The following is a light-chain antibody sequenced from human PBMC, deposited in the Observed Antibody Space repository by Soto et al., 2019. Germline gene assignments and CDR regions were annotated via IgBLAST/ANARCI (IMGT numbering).Light chain of an antibody. Sequence: DIQMTQSPSTLSASVGDRVTITCRASQSISSWLAWYQQKPGKAPKLLIYKASILESGGPSRFSGSGSGTEFTLTISSLQPDDVATYYGQQYNSDSPWTFGQGTKVEIK. J-gene: IGKJ1*01. CDR2: KAS. V-gene: IGKV1-5*03. CDR1: QSISSW. CDR3: QQYNSDSPWT.